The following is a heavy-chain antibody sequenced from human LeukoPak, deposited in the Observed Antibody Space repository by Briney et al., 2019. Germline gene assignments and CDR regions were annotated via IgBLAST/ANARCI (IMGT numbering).Heavy chain of an antibody. J-gene: IGHJ6*02. CDR2: INAGNGNT. V-gene: IGHV1-3*01. Sequence: ASVKVSSKASGYTFTSYAMHWVRQAPGQRLEWMGWINAGNGNTKYSQKFQGRVTITRDTSASTAYMELSSLRSEDTAVYYCARCPRSDTIFGVVIIPADYYGMDVWGQGTTVTVSS. CDR1: GYTFTSYA. CDR3: ARCPRSDTIFGVVIIPADYYGMDV. D-gene: IGHD3-3*01.